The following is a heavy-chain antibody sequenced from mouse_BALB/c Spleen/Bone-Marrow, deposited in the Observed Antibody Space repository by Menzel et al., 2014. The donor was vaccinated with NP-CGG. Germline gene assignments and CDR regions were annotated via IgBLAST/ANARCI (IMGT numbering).Heavy chain of an antibody. V-gene: IGHV1-54*01. CDR3: ARRNRDYYAMDY. CDR1: GHAFTNYL. Sequence: VKLLESGAELVRPGTSVKVSCKASGHAFTNYLLEWVKRRPGQGLEWIGVINPGSGGTKYNEKFKGKATLTVDKSSSTAYMQLSSLTSDDSAVYFCARRNRDYYAMDYWGQGTSVTVSS. CDR2: INPGSGGT. J-gene: IGHJ4*01.